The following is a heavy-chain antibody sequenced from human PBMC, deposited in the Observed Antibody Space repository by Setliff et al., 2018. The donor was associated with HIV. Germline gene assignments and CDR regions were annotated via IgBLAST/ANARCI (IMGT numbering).Heavy chain of an antibody. J-gene: IGHJ4*01. D-gene: IGHD3-3*01. CDR2: INHSGST. Sequence: SETLSLTCAVYGGSLSAYHWSWIRQTPGKGLEWLGEINHSGSTAYNLALGSRVSMSIDTSKNQFSLKLTSVTAADTAIYYCARGRDYTGSWFRPFYLDFWGNGYLVTVSS. CDR3: ARGRDYTGSWFRPFYLDF. CDR1: GGSLSAYH. V-gene: IGHV4-34*01.